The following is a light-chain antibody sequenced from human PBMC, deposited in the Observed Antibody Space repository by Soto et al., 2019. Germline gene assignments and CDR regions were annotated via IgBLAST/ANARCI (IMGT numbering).Light chain of an antibody. Sequence: EIVMTQSPATLSVSPGERATLSCRASQSVSSNLAWYQQKPGQAPRLLIHGTSTRATGIPARFSGSGSGTEFTLTISSLLAEDFAVYCCQQYNNWPLLTFGGGTRVEIK. CDR2: GTS. CDR3: QQYNNWPLLT. CDR1: QSVSSN. V-gene: IGKV3-15*01. J-gene: IGKJ4*01.